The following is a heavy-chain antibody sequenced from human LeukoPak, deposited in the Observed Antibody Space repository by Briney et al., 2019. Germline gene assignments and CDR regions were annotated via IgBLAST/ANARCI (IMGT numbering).Heavy chain of an antibody. V-gene: IGHV1-46*01. J-gene: IGHJ4*02. Sequence: ASVKVSCKASGYTFTSYYMHWVRQAPGQGLEWMGIINPSGGSTSYAQKFQGRVTMTRDTSTSTAYMELSSLRSEDTAVYYCARESLYYDSSGYYSFDYWGQGTLVTVSS. CDR1: GYTFTSYY. D-gene: IGHD3-22*01. CDR3: ARESLYYDSSGYYSFDY. CDR2: INPSGGST.